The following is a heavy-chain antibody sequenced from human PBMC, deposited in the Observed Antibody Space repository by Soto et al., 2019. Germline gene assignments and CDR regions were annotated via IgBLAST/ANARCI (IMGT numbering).Heavy chain of an antibody. V-gene: IGHV4-34*01. CDR1: GGSFGGYY. J-gene: IGHJ6*02. D-gene: IGHD4-4*01. CDR2: INHSGST. Sequence: PSETLSLTCAVYGGSFGGYYWSWIRQPPGKGLEWIGEINHSGSTNYNPSLKSRVTISVDTSKNQFSLKLSSVTAADTAVYYCARGLHYSNYVDYYYYGMDVWGQGTTVTVSS. CDR3: ARGLHYSNYVDYYYYGMDV.